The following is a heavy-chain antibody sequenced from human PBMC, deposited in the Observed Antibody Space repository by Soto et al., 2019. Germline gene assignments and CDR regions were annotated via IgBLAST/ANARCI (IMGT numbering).Heavy chain of an antibody. CDR3: ARDCSGGSCIYGGFDY. Sequence: GASVKVSCKASGYTFTGYYMHWVRQAPGQGLEWMGWINPNSGGTNYAQKFQGWVTMTRDTSISTAYMELSRLRSDDTAVYYCARDCSGGSCIYGGFDYWGQGTLVTVSS. J-gene: IGHJ4*02. CDR1: GYTFTGYY. V-gene: IGHV1-2*04. D-gene: IGHD2-15*01. CDR2: INPNSGGT.